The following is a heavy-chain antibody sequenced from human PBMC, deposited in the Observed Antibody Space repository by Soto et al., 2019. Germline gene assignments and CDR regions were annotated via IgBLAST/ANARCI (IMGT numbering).Heavy chain of an antibody. J-gene: IGHJ4*02. CDR2: IYHTGST. V-gene: IGHV4-61*01. CDR3: AREFSNSPEAFDS. CDR1: GGSVNSDNYY. Sequence: SETLSLTCTVSGGSVNSDNYYWSWIRQPPGRGLDWIGYIYHTGSTNYNPSLNSRVTISVDTSRNQFSLKLNSVTAADAAVYYCAREFSNSPEAFDSWGQGTLVTVSS. D-gene: IGHD6-6*01.